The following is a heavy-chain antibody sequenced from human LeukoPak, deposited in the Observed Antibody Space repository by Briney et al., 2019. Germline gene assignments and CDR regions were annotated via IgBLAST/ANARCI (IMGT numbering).Heavy chain of an antibody. CDR3: ARDSGGRGSYSPGWFDP. Sequence: KPSETLSLTCTVSGGSISSGGHYWSWIRQHPGKGLEWIGYIYYSGSTYYNPSLKSRVTISVDTSKNQFSLKLSSVTAADTAVYYCARDSGGRGSYSPGWFDPWGQGTLVTVSS. J-gene: IGHJ5*02. CDR2: IYYSGST. CDR1: GGSISSGGHY. D-gene: IGHD1-26*01. V-gene: IGHV4-31*03.